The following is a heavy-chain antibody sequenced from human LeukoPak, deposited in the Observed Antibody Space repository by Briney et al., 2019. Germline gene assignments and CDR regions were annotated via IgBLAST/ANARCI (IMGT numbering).Heavy chain of an antibody. J-gene: IGHJ4*02. Sequence: ASVTVSCTASGYTFTIYYMHWVRQAPGQGLEWMGIINPSGGSTSYAQKFQGRVTMTRDTSTSTVYMELSSLRSEDTAVYYCARDGDYYDSSGYRHYFDYWGQGTLVTVSS. CDR2: INPSGGST. CDR3: ARDGDYYDSSGYRHYFDY. D-gene: IGHD3-22*01. CDR1: GYTFTIYY. V-gene: IGHV1-46*01.